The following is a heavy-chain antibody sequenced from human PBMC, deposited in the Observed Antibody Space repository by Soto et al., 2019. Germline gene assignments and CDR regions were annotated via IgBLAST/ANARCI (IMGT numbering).Heavy chain of an antibody. V-gene: IGHV1-69*02. J-gene: IGHJ6*02. CDR2: VIPILGIS. CDR3: ARYRYDILTEGDDDDGMDV. D-gene: IGHD3-9*01. Sequence: QVQLVQSGAEVKKAGSSVKVSCKASGGTFSSYTISWVRQAPGQGLEWVGRVIPILGISNYAQKLQGRVTITADTSTSTAYMGLSSLRSEDTAVYYCARYRYDILTEGDDDDGMDVWGQGTTVIVSS. CDR1: GGTFSSYT.